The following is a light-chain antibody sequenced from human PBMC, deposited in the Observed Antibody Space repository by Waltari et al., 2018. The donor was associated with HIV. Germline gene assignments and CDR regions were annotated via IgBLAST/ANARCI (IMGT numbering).Light chain of an antibody. V-gene: IGLV2-11*01. Sequence: QSALTQPRSVSGSPGQSVTISCTGTSSDVGGYHYVSWYQPHPGKAPKLMIYDVSKRPSGVPDRFSGSKSGNTASLTISGLQAEDEADYYCCSYAGSYSWVFGGGTKLTVL. J-gene: IGLJ3*02. CDR3: CSYAGSYSWV. CDR2: DVS. CDR1: SSDVGGYHY.